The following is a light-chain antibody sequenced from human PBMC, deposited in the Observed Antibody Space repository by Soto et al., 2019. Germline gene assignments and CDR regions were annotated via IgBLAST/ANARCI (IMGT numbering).Light chain of an antibody. CDR1: QSVSSY. Sequence: EIVLTQSPATLSLSRGERATLSCRASQSVSSYLAWYQQKPGQAPRLLIYDASNRATGIPAGFSGSGSGTDFTLTISSLEPEDFAVYYCQQRSNWPRTFGQGTKVDSK. V-gene: IGKV3-11*01. CDR3: QQRSNWPRT. J-gene: IGKJ1*01. CDR2: DAS.